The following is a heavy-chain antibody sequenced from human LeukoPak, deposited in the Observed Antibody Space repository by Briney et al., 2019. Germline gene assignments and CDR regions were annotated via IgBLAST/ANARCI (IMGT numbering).Heavy chain of an antibody. CDR1: GFTFANDR. Sequence: GGSLRLTCAASGFTFANDRMSWVRQAPGQGLERVSTVYGGGSTAYSDTATRRFTISIDTDKNTHLLQLNSLIAADTAPSFCLVERFGAIVENWGQGALGIVSS. CDR2: VYGGGST. D-gene: IGHD5-24*01. J-gene: IGHJ4*02. V-gene: IGHV3-66*01. CDR3: LVERFGAIVEN.